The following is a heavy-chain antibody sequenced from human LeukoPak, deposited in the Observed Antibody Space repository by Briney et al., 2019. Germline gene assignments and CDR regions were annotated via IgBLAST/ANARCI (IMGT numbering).Heavy chain of an antibody. J-gene: IGHJ4*02. V-gene: IGHV3-7*03. Sequence: PGGSLRLSCAASGFTFSSYWMSWVRQAPGKGLEWVANINQDESEKYYVDSVKGRFTISRDNAKKSLFQQMNSLRAEDTAVYYCARKLAPVFDYWGQGTLVTVSS. CDR3: ARKLAPVFDY. CDR1: GFTFSSYW. D-gene: IGHD2-2*01. CDR2: INQDESEK.